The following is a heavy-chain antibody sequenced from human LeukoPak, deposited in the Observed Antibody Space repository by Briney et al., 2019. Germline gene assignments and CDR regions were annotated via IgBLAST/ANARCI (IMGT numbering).Heavy chain of an antibody. CDR1: GFTFSAHA. CDR3: ARVLVGFGYSYGRVDY. J-gene: IGHJ4*02. CDR2: IPSDGNNE. Sequence: GGSLRLSCAAPGFTFSAHAMHWVRQAPGKGLEWVAAIPSDGNNEYYADSVNGRFTISRDNSKNTLNLQMNSLRIDDTAVYYCARVLVGFGYSYGRVDYWGQGTLVTVSS. D-gene: IGHD5-18*01. V-gene: IGHV3-30-3*01.